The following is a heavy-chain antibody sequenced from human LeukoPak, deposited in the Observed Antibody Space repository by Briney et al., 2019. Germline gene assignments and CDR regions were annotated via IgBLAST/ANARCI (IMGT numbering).Heavy chain of an antibody. D-gene: IGHD5-24*01. V-gene: IGHV3-30*03. CDR2: ISYDGSNK. CDR1: GFTFSSYG. Sequence: GGSLRLSCAASGFTFSSYGMHWVRQAPGKGLEWVAVISYDGSNKYYADSVKGRFTISRDNSKNTLYLQMNSLRAEDTAVYYCARFRDGHAFDIWGQGTMVTVSS. CDR3: ARFRDGHAFDI. J-gene: IGHJ3*02.